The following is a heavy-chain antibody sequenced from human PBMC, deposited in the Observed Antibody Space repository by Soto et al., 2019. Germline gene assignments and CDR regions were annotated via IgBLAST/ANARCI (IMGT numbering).Heavy chain of an antibody. Sequence: LETRSLAYSVSGGSVRSGDYYWSWIRQPPGKGLEWIGNIYYSGSTNYNLALRSRATISVDTSKNQFSLKVSPATAADTAVYYSARIPVDTSMIYWIDPWGQGSLGTVSS. V-gene: IGHV4-61*08. D-gene: IGHD5-18*01. CDR2: IYYSGST. CDR1: GGSVRSGDYY. CDR3: ARIPVDTSMIYWIDP. J-gene: IGHJ5*02.